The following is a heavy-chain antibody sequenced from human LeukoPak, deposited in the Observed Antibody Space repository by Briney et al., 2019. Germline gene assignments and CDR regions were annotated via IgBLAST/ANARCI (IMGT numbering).Heavy chain of an antibody. J-gene: IGHJ4*02. Sequence: GGSLTLSCAASGFTFSKAWMSRVRQAPGKGLEWVGRIKSKTDGGTTDYAAPVKGRFTISREDSQNTLYLQMNSLKTEDTAVYYCSYFYDSSGYPQFDYWGQGTLVTVSS. CDR1: GFTFSKAW. V-gene: IGHV3-15*01. CDR2: IKSKTDGGTT. CDR3: SYFYDSSGYPQFDY. D-gene: IGHD3-22*01.